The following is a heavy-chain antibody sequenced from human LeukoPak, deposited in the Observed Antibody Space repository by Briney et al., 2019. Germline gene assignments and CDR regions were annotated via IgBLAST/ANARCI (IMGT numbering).Heavy chain of an antibody. CDR2: IIPIFGTA. J-gene: IGHJ5*02. V-gene: IGHV1-69*01. Sequence: SVKVSCKASGCTFSSYAISWVRQAPGQGLEWMGGIIPIFGTANYAQKFQGRVTITSDESTSTAYMELSSLRSEDTAVYYCARRNFGSPRWFDPWGQGTLVTVSS. CDR1: GCTFSSYA. CDR3: ARRNFGSPRWFDP. D-gene: IGHD1-7*01.